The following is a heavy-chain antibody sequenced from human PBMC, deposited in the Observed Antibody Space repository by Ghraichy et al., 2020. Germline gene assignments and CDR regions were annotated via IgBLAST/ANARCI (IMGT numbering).Heavy chain of an antibody. CDR2: IYSGGST. Sequence: GGSLRLSCAASGFTVSSNYMSWVRQAPGKGLEWVSVIYSGGSTYHADSVKGRFTISRDNSKNTLYLQMNSLRAEDTAVYYCASSGYSSGWYVVDYWGQGTLVTVSS. J-gene: IGHJ4*02. CDR3: ASSGYSSGWYVVDY. CDR1: GFTVSSNY. D-gene: IGHD6-19*01. V-gene: IGHV3-53*01.